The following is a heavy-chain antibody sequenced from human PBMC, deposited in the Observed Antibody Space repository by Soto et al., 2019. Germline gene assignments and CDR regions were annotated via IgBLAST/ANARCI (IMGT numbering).Heavy chain of an antibody. D-gene: IGHD2-2*01. CDR1: GFTFSSCA. Sequence: PGGSLRLSCAASGFTFSSCAMGWVRQAPGKGLEWVAVIFSDGSNKYYADSVKGRFTISRDNSKNTLDLQMNSLKAEDTAVYYCARDPPGASDAFDIWGQGTMVTVSS. V-gene: IGHV3-33*08. CDR3: ARDPPGASDAFDI. J-gene: IGHJ3*02. CDR2: IFSDGSNK.